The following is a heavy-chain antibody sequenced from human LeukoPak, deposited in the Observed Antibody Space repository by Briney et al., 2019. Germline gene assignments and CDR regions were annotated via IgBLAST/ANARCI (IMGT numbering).Heavy chain of an antibody. CDR3: ARFSDDYYYYYMDV. V-gene: IGHV3-21*01. CDR1: GFTFNSYN. Sequence: GGSLRLSCVASGFTFNSYNMNWVRQAPGKGLEWVSSISGSSSYKYSADSLSGRFTISRDNARNSLYLQMNSLRVEDTAVYYCARFSDDYYYYYMDVWGKGTTVTLSS. CDR2: ISGSSSYK. J-gene: IGHJ6*03.